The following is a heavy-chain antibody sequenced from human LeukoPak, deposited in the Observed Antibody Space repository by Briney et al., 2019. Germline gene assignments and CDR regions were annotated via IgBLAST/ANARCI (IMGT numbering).Heavy chain of an antibody. CDR3: AREAVSSTFQYYFDY. CDR1: GYTFTSYG. V-gene: IGHV1-18*01. D-gene: IGHD6-13*01. Sequence: ASVKVSCKASGYTFTSYGISWVRQAPGQGLEWMGWISAYNGNTNYAQKLQGRVTMTTDTSTSTAYVELRSLRSDDTAVYYCAREAVSSTFQYYFDYWGQGTLVTVSS. J-gene: IGHJ4*02. CDR2: ISAYNGNT.